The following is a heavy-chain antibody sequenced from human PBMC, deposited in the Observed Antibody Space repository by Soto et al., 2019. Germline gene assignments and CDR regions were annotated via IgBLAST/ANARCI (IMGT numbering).Heavy chain of an antibody. CDR1: GYSFTSYW. CDR2: IYPGDSDT. CDR3: AGQSYYDILTGPNYYYYYMDV. V-gene: IGHV5-51*01. D-gene: IGHD3-9*01. Sequence: GESLKISCKGSGYSFTSYWIGWVRQMPGKGLEWMGIIYPGDSDTRYGPSFQGQVTLSADKSISTAYLQWSSLKASDTAMYYCAGQSYYDILTGPNYYYYYMDVWGKGTTVTVSS. J-gene: IGHJ6*03.